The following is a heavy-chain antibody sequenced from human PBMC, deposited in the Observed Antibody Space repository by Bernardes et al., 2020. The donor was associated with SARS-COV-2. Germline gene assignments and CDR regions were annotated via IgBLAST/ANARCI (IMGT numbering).Heavy chain of an antibody. V-gene: IGHV5-51*01. Sequence: GGSLKISSKGSGYSFTSYWIGWVRTIPGKGLEWMEIIYPGDSDTRYSPSFQGQVTISADKSISTAYLQWSSLKASDTAMYYCAIPSLVGAFDYWGQGTLVTVSS. D-gene: IGHD1-26*01. CDR1: GYSFTSYW. J-gene: IGHJ4*02. CDR2: IYPGDSDT. CDR3: AIPSLVGAFDY.